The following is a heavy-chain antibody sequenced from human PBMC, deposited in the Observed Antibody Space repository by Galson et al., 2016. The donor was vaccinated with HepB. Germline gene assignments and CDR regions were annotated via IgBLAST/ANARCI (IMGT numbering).Heavy chain of an antibody. V-gene: IGHV4-31*03. J-gene: IGHJ4*02. CDR3: ARSVRYGDYGRPPFDY. Sequence: TLSLTCTVSGGSIGCGGYHWTWIRQHPGKGLEWIGYRYHSGNTYYNPSLKSRVTISEDTSKNQFSLTLRSVTAADTAVYYCARSVRYGDYGRPPFDYWGQGTLVTVSS. CDR1: GGSIGCGGYH. CDR2: RYHSGNT. D-gene: IGHD4-17*01.